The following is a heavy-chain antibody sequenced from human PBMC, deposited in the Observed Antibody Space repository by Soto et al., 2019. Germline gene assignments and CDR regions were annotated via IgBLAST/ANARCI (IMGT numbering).Heavy chain of an antibody. Sequence: PGGSLRLSCAASGFTFSSYAMSWVRQAPGKGLEWVSGITNRGENTYYADSVKGRFSISRDNSKDTLYLQINSLRAEDTAVYYCAKDYYDRSGYPFFDHWGQGTLVTVSS. CDR3: AKDYYDRSGYPFFDH. CDR2: ITNRGENT. CDR1: GFTFSSYA. J-gene: IGHJ4*02. D-gene: IGHD3-22*01. V-gene: IGHV3-23*01.